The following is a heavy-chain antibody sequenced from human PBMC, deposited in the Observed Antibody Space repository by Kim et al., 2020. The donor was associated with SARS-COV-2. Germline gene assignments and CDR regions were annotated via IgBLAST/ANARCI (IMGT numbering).Heavy chain of an antibody. CDR1: GFTFSSYG. Sequence: GGSLRLSCAASGFTFSSYGMHWVRQAPGKGLEWVAVIWYDGSNKYYADSVKGRFTISRDNSKNTLYLQMNSLRAEDTAVYYCARDEWYCSSTSCSGGYYYGMDIWGQEATVTVSS. D-gene: IGHD2-2*01. CDR2: IWYDGSNK. J-gene: IGHJ6*02. V-gene: IGHV3-33*01. CDR3: ARDEWYCSSTSCSGGYYYGMDI.